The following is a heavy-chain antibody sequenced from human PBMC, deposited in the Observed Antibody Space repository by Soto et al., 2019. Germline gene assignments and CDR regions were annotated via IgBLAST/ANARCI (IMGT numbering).Heavy chain of an antibody. CDR3: AKDLQQGKPAAKWLLYYYYGMDV. D-gene: IGHD2-2*01. V-gene: IGHV3-30*18. J-gene: IGHJ6*02. CDR2: ISYDGSNK. Sequence: GGSLRLSCAASGFTFSSYGMHWVRQAPGKGLEWVAVISYDGSNKYYADSVKGRFTISRDNSKNTLYLQMNSLRAEDTAVYYCAKDLQQGKPAAKWLLYYYYGMDVWGQGTTVTVSS. CDR1: GFTFSSYG.